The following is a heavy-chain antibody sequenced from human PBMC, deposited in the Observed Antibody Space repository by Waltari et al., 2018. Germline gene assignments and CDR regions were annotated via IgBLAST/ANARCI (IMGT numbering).Heavy chain of an antibody. J-gene: IGHJ4*02. D-gene: IGHD3-3*01. Sequence: QVHLVESGGGVVQPGRSLRLSCAASGFTFRTYGIHWVRQAPGKGLGWVAIISNDGSKKNYVDSVKGRFTISRDNSKNTLYLQMNSLRAQDTAVYYCAKDDTTIFGVGIDNWGQGTLVTVSS. V-gene: IGHV3-30*18. CDR2: ISNDGSKK. CDR1: GFTFRTYG. CDR3: AKDDTTIFGVGIDN.